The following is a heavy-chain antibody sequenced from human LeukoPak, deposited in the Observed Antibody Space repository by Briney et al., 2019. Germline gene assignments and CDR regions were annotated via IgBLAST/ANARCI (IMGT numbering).Heavy chain of an antibody. J-gene: IGHJ4*02. CDR2: ISYDGSNK. CDR1: GFTFSNYE. D-gene: IGHD6-13*01. Sequence: QPGGSLRLSCAASGFTFSNYEINWVRQAPGKGLEWVAVISYDGSNKYYADSVKGRFTISRDNSKNTLYLQMNSLRAEDTAVYYCAREFSSSWSFDYWGQGTLVTVSS. CDR3: AREFSSSWSFDY. V-gene: IGHV3-30-3*01.